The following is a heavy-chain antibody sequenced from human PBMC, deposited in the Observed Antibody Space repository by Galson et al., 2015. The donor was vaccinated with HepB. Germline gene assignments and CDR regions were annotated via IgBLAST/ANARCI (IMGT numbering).Heavy chain of an antibody. J-gene: IGHJ4*02. CDR1: GFTFSSYS. Sequence: SLRLSCAASGFTFSSYSMNWVRQAPGKGLEWVSSISSSSSYIYYADSVKGRFTISRDNAKNSLYLQMNSLRAEDTAVYYCARGSGYDSSGYYPLDQTYWGQGTLVTVSS. CDR3: ARGSGYDSSGYYPLDQTY. CDR2: ISSSSSYI. V-gene: IGHV3-21*01. D-gene: IGHD3-22*01.